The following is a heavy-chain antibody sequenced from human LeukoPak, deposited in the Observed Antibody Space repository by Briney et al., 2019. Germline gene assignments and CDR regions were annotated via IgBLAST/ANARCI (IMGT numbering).Heavy chain of an antibody. CDR3: ARDVLAAGATGTFDI. J-gene: IGHJ3*02. D-gene: IGHD1-14*01. CDR1: TFTFSNYW. Sequence: GGSLRLSCAASTFTFSNYWMSWVRQAPGMGLEWVANIKQDGSEKYYVDSVKGRFTISRDNAKTSLYLQMNSLRAEDTAVYYCARDVLAAGATGTFDIWGQGTMVTVSS. CDR2: IKQDGSEK. V-gene: IGHV3-7*03.